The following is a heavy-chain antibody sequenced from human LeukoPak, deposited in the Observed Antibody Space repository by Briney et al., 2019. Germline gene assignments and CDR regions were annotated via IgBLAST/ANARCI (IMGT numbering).Heavy chain of an antibody. J-gene: IGHJ4*02. CDR1: GFTFGSYA. D-gene: IGHD3-3*01. CDR2: ISYDGSIK. CDR3: ARAPGGGYYDFWSGYYPWYFDY. Sequence: PGRSLRLSCAASGFTFGSYAMHWVRQAPGKGLERGAVISYDGSIKYYGDSVKGRFTISRDNSKNTLYLKINSVRAEDTVVYYCARAPGGGYYDFWSGYYPWYFDYWGQGTLVTVSS. V-gene: IGHV3-30-3*01.